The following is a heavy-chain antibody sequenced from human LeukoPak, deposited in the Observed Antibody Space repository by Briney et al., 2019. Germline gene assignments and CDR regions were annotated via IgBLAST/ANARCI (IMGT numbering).Heavy chain of an antibody. D-gene: IGHD3-10*01. Sequence: GGSLRLSCAASGFTFSDYYMSWIRQAPGKGLEWVSYISSSGSIIYYADSVKGRFTISRDNAKNSLYLQMNSLRAEDTAVYYCARDMVRGGPYYYYMDVWGKGTTVTVSS. V-gene: IGHV3-11*04. CDR1: GFTFSDYY. J-gene: IGHJ6*03. CDR2: ISSSGSII. CDR3: ARDMVRGGPYYYYMDV.